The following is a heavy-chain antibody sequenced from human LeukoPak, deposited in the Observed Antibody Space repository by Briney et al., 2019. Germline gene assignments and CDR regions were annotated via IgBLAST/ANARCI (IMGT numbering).Heavy chain of an antibody. CDR3: AKDDDWLRFEH. J-gene: IGHJ4*02. V-gene: IGHV3-23*01. CDR1: GFTFVSHW. CDR2: ISGSGGRT. Sequence: GGSLRLSCVASGFTFVSHWMTWVRQAPGKGLEWVSGISGSGGRTYYADSVKGRFTISRDNSNHMLYLQMNSLIAEDTAIYYCAKDDDWLRFEHWGRGTPVSVSS. D-gene: IGHD5-12*01.